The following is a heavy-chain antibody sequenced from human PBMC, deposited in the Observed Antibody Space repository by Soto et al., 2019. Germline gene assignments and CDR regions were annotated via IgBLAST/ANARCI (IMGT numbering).Heavy chain of an antibody. J-gene: IGHJ6*02. V-gene: IGHV3-9*01. D-gene: IGHD6-13*01. CDR2: ITWNSVNI. CDR1: GFTFDDYP. Sequence: PGGSLRLSCAASGFTFDDYPMQWVRQAPGKGLEWVSHITWNSVNIGYADSVKGRFTISRDNAKNSLYLQMKSLRPEDTAFYYCATRRIKSWAMDVWGQGTTVTVSS. CDR3: ATRRIKSWAMDV.